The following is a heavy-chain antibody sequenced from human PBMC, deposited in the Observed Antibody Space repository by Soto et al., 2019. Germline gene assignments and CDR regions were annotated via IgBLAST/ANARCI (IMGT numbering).Heavy chain of an antibody. J-gene: IGHJ6*02. CDR2: IWYDGSNK. Sequence: GGSLRLSCAASGFTFSSYGMHWVRQAPGKGLEWVAVIWYDGSNKYYADSVEGRFTISRDNSKNTLYLQMNSLRAEDTAAYYCARDRGTSKPVFEHYGMDVWGQGSTVT. D-gene: IGHD2-2*01. CDR3: ARDRGTSKPVFEHYGMDV. V-gene: IGHV3-33*01. CDR1: GFTFSSYG.